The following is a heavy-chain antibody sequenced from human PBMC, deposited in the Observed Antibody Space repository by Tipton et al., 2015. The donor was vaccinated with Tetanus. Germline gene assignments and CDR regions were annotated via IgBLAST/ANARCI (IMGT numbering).Heavy chain of an antibody. CDR1: GFAFSAYW. CDR2: MNSDGSST. D-gene: IGHD7-27*01. Sequence: SLRLSCAASGFAFSAYWMYWVRQAPGKGLMWVSRMNSDGSSTIYADSVKGRFTISRDNAKNTLFLQMSSLRAEDTAVYYCARGRLGRDYGMDVGGQGTAVTVSS. V-gene: IGHV3-74*01. J-gene: IGHJ6*02. CDR3: ARGRLGRDYGMDV.